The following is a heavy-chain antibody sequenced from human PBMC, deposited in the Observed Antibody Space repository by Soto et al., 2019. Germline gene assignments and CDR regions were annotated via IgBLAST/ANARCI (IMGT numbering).Heavy chain of an antibody. D-gene: IGHD3-9*01. CDR3: ARDGKSGILTGYSLNWFDP. J-gene: IGHJ5*02. CDR1: GVTFSSCA. CDR2: IIPIFGTA. V-gene: IGHV1-69*13. Sequence: PVKVSSKASGVTFSSCALSWVRQAPGQGLEWMGGIIPIFGTANYAQKFQGRVTITADESTSTAYMELSSLRSEDTAVYYCARDGKSGILTGYSLNWFDPWGQGTLVTVSS.